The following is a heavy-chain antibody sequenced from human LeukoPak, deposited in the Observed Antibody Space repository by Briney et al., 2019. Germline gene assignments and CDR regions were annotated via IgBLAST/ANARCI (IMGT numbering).Heavy chain of an antibody. J-gene: IGHJ4*02. D-gene: IGHD4-17*01. CDR1: GFTFSSYG. Sequence: GGSLRLSCAASGFTFSSYGMHWVRQAPGKGLEWVAVIWYDGSNKYYADSVKGRFTISRDNSKNTLYLQMNSLRAEDTAVYYCARLGARQMLEYWGQGTLVTVSS. CDR2: IWYDGSNK. V-gene: IGHV3-33*01. CDR3: ARLGARQMLEY.